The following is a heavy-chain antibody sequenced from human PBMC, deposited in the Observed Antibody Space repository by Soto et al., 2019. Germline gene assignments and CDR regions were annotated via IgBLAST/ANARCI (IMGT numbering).Heavy chain of an antibody. CDR3: AKDLGSGWYEGAFDI. Sequence: GGSLRLSCAASGFTFSSYAMSWVRQAPGKGLEWVAAISGSGGSTYYADSVKGRFTISRDNSKNTLYLQMNSLRAEDTAVYYCAKDLGSGWYEGAFDIWGQGTMVTVSS. V-gene: IGHV3-23*01. CDR2: ISGSGGST. J-gene: IGHJ3*02. CDR1: GFTFSSYA. D-gene: IGHD6-19*01.